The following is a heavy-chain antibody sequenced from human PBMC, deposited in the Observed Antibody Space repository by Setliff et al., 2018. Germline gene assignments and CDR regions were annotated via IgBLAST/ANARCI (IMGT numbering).Heavy chain of an antibody. Sequence: SVKVSCKASGGPFSSYAISWVRQAPGQGLEWMGGIIPIFGTANYAQKFQGRVTITTDESTSTADMELSSLRSEDTAVYYCATTRDDSSGYLLGIFAFDIWGQGTMVTVSS. CDR2: IIPIFGTA. J-gene: IGHJ3*02. CDR1: GGPFSSYA. D-gene: IGHD3-22*01. CDR3: ATTRDDSSGYLLGIFAFDI. V-gene: IGHV1-69*05.